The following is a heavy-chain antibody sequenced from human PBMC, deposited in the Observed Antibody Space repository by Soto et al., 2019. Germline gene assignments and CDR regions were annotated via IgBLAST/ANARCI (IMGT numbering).Heavy chain of an antibody. CDR3: ARDLNCSSTSCYGIHYYHYGMDV. CDR2: IIPIFGTA. V-gene: IGHV1-69*13. CDR1: GGTFSSYA. D-gene: IGHD2-2*01. J-gene: IGHJ6*02. Sequence: SVKVSCKASGGTFSSYAISWVRQAPGQGLEWMGGIIPIFGTANYAQKFQGRVTITADESTSTAYMELSSLRSEDTAVYYCARDLNCSSTSCYGIHYYHYGMDVWGQGTTVTVSS.